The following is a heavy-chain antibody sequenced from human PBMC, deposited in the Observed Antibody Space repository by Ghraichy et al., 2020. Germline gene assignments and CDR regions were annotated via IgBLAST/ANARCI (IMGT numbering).Heavy chain of an antibody. CDR1: GFTFPSYG. J-gene: IGHJ4*02. Sequence: ASVKVSCKASGFTFPSYGISWVRQAPGQGLEWMGWISGNTGNTNFAQKFQGRVTLTTDTSTNTAYMELRSLRSDDTAVYYCARDPAPYSGSYFDSWGQGTLVSVYS. CDR2: ISGNTGNT. D-gene: IGHD1-26*01. V-gene: IGHV1-18*04. CDR3: ARDPAPYSGSYFDS.